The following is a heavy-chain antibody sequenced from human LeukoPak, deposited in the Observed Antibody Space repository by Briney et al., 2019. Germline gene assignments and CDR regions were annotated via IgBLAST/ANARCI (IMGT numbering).Heavy chain of an antibody. CDR3: ARTGSSSWTFDY. CDR2: IDSSGSTI. V-gene: IGHV3-48*01. J-gene: IGHJ4*02. Sequence: QSGGSLRLSCAASGFTFSSYGMNWVRQAPGKGLEWVSYIDSSGSTIHYADSVKGRFTISRDNSKNTLYLQMNSLRAEDTAVYYCARTGSSSWTFDYWGQGTLVTVSS. D-gene: IGHD6-13*01. CDR1: GFTFSSYG.